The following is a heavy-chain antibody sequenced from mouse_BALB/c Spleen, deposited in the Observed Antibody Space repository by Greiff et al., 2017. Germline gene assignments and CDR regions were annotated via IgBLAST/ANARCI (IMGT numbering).Heavy chain of an antibody. V-gene: IGHV5-6-4*01. CDR2: ISSGGSYT. CDR3: ARGGYDEAMDY. D-gene: IGHD2-2*01. J-gene: IGHJ4*01. Sequence: EVKLMESGGGLVKPGGSLKLSCAASGFTFSSYTMSWVRQTPEKRLEWVATISSGGSYTYYPDSVKGRFTISRDNAKNTLYLQMSSLKSEDTAMYYCARGGYDEAMDYWGQGTSVTVSS. CDR1: GFTFSSYT.